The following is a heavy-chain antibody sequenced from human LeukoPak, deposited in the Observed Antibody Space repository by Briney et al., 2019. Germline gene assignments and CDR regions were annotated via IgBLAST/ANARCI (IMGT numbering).Heavy chain of an antibody. Sequence: SETLSLTCTVSGGSISNYYWSWIRQPPGKGLEWIGYIFYSGSTNYNPSLKSRVTISVDTSKNQFSLKLSSVTAADTAVYYCARLKYYFDRSGYRAEYFQQWGQGTLVTASS. V-gene: IGHV4-59*01. CDR2: IFYSGST. CDR3: ARLKYYFDRSGYRAEYFQQ. CDR1: GGSISNYY. D-gene: IGHD3-22*01. J-gene: IGHJ1*01.